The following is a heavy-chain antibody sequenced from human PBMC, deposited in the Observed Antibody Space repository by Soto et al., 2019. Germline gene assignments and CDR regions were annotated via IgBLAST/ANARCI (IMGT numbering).Heavy chain of an antibody. CDR1: GGSISSGDYY. V-gene: IGHV4-30-4*01. D-gene: IGHD6-13*01. Sequence: SETLSLTCTVSGGSISSGDYYWSWIRQPPGMGLEWIGSIYYSGSTYYNPSLKSRVTISVDTSKNQFSLKLNSVTAADTAAYYCASRHSSPYFDYWGQGTLVTVSS. CDR2: IYYSGST. J-gene: IGHJ4*02. CDR3: ASRHSSPYFDY.